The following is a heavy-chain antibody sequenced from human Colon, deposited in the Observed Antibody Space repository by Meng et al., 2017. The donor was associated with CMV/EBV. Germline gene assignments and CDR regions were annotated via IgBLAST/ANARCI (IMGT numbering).Heavy chain of an antibody. CDR2: ISGSGGST. CDR1: GFTFSSYA. J-gene: IGHJ6*02. D-gene: IGHD6-19*01. V-gene: IGHV3-23*01. CDR3: AQWLAQGVYYYGMDV. Sequence: GGSLRLSCAASGFTFSSYAMSWVRQAPGKGLEWVSAISGSGGSTYYADSVKGRFTISRDNSKNTLYLQMNSLRAEDTAVCYCAQWLAQGVYYYGMDVWGQGTTVTVSS.